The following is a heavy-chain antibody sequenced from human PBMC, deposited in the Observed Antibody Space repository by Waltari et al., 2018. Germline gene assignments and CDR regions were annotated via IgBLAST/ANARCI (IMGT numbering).Heavy chain of an antibody. CDR1: GGTFSSYA. CDR3: AREPEDPDSSSWYGAYFDL. J-gene: IGHJ2*01. CDR2: IIPIFGTA. Sequence: QVQLVQSGAEVKKPGSSVKVSCKASGGTFSSYAISWVRQAPGQGLEWMGGIIPIFGTANYAQKFQGRVTITTDESTSTAYMELSSVTAADTAVYYCAREPEDPDSSSWYGAYFDLWGRGTLVTVSS. D-gene: IGHD6-13*01. V-gene: IGHV1-69*05.